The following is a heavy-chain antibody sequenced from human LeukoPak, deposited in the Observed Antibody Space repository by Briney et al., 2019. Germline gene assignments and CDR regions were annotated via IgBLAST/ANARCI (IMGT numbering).Heavy chain of an antibody. CDR3: VNDYGDYVRKFDY. J-gene: IGHJ4*02. V-gene: IGHV3-30*18. Sequence: GGSLRLSCAASGFTFSSYGMHWVRQAPGKGLEWVAVISYDGSNKYYADSVKGRFTISRDNSKNTVYLQMSSLRVEDTAVYYCVNDYGDYVRKFDYWGQGTLVTVSA. CDR2: ISYDGSNK. CDR1: GFTFSSYG. D-gene: IGHD4-17*01.